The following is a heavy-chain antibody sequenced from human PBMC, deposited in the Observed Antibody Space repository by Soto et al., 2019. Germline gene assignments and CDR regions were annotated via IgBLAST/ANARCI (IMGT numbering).Heavy chain of an antibody. CDR1: GGSISSYY. V-gene: IGHV4-59*01. D-gene: IGHD4-17*01. J-gene: IGHJ6*03. CDR3: ARVKSSGDYLYYYYYMDV. Sequence: PSETLSLTCTVSGGSISSYYWSWIRQPPGKGLEWIGYIYYSGSTNYNPSLKSRVTISVDTSKNQFSLKLSSVTAADTAVYYCARVKSSGDYLYYYYYMDVWGKGTTVTVSS. CDR2: IYYSGST.